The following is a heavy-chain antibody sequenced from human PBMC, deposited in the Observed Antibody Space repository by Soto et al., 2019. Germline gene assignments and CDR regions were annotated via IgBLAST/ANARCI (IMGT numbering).Heavy chain of an antibody. D-gene: IGHD3-22*01. CDR3: ARVGYYYDSSGYYSSYYYYYGMDV. J-gene: IGHJ6*02. CDR2: MNPNSGNT. V-gene: IGHV1-8*01. CDR1: GYTFTSYD. Sequence: QVQLVQSGAEVKKPGASVKVSCKASGYTFTSYDINWVRQATGQGLEWMGWMNPNSGNTGYAQKFQGRVTMTRNTSISTAYMERSSLRSEDTAVYYCARVGYYYDSSGYYSSYYYYYGMDVWGQGTTVTVSS.